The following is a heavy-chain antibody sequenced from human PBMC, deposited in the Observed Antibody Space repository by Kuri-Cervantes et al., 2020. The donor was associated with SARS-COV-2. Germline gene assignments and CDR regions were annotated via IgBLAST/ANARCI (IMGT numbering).Heavy chain of an antibody. D-gene: IGHD4-11*01. Sequence: ETLSLTCAASGFTFSSYSMNWVRQAPGKGLEWVSYISSSSSTIYYADSVKGRFTISRDNSKNTLYLQMNSLRAEDTAVYYCAKPHYSKAYYYYGMDVWGQGTTVTVSS. CDR3: AKPHYSKAYYYYGMDV. V-gene: IGHV3-48*01. CDR1: GFTFSSYS. CDR2: ISSSSSTI. J-gene: IGHJ6*02.